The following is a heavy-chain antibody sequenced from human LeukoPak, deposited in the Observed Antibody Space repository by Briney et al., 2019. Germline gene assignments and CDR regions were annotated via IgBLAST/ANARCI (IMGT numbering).Heavy chain of an antibody. CDR3: ATYCGGDCYSAVHDY. V-gene: IGHV4-39*01. CDR1: GGSISSSSYY. CDR2: IYYSGST. Sequence: SETLSLTCTVSGGSISSSSYYWGWIRQPPGKGLEWIGSIYYSGSTYYNPSLKSRVTISVDTSKNQFSLKLSSVTAADTAVYYCATYCGGDCYSAVHDYWGQGTLVTVSS. J-gene: IGHJ4*02. D-gene: IGHD2-21*01.